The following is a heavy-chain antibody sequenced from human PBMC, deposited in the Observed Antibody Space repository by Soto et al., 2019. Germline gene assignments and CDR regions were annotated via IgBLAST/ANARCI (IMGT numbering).Heavy chain of an antibody. J-gene: IGHJ6*02. CDR2: INAGNGNT. V-gene: IGHV1-3*01. D-gene: IGHD6-13*01. Sequence: SSVKVCCKASGYTFTSYAMHWVRQAPGQRLEWMGWINAGNGNTKYSQKFLGRVTITRDTSASTAYMDLSRLRSDDTAVYYCASFYSSSRGEYHYYLLDVCGQGSTVLVSS. CDR1: GYTFTSYA. CDR3: ASFYSSSRGEYHYYLLDV.